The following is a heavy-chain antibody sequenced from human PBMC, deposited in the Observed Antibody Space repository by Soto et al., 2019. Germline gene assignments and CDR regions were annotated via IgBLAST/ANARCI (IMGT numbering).Heavy chain of an antibody. CDR3: VRVLRGYYGSGNYFYYFDY. CDR1: GYTFTNHD. CDR2: MNPISGNT. J-gene: IGHJ4*02. Sequence: GASVKVSCKASGYTFTNHDINWVRQASGQGLEWMGWMNPISGNTGSAQKFQGRVTMTRDNSISTAYMELSSLRSEDTAVYYCVRVLRGYYGSGNYFYYFDYWGQGTQVTVSS. V-gene: IGHV1-8*01. D-gene: IGHD3-10*01.